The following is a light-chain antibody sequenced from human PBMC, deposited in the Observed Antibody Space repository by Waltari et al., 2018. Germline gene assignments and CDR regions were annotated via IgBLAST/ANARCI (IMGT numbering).Light chain of an antibody. CDR2: ANS. CDR3: QSYDSRLSARV. V-gene: IGLV1-40*01. CDR1: SSNIGAGYD. J-gene: IGLJ3*02. Sequence: QSILAQPPSVSGAPGLTVTLSCTVNSSNIGAGYDVHWYQPLPGTAPKLPIFANSNRPSGVPDRFSGTKSAASASLAIIGLQTEDEGDYYCQSYDSRLSARVFGGGTRLTVL.